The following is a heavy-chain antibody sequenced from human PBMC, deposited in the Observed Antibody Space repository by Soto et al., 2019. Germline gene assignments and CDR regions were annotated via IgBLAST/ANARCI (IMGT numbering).Heavy chain of an antibody. CDR1: GYSFTSYW. CDR2: IYPGDSDT. D-gene: IGHD1-7*01. J-gene: IGHJ4*02. Sequence: GESMKISCKGSGYSFTSYWIGWVRQMPGKSMEWMGIIYPGDSDTRYSPSFQGQVTISADKSISTAYLQWSSLKASDTAMYYCARLELSLNGLHPALHAYSGQGSLVIVSS. CDR3: ARLELSLNGLHPALHAY. V-gene: IGHV5-51*01.